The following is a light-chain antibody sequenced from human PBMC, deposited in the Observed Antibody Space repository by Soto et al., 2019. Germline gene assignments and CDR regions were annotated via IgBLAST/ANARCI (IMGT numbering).Light chain of an antibody. CDR1: SSDVGGYNY. CDR2: DVS. CDR3: CSYAGRYTYV. V-gene: IGLV2-11*01. J-gene: IGLJ1*01. Sequence: QSVLTQPRSVSGSPGQSVTISCSGTSSDVGGYNYVSWYQQYPGKAPKLMIYDVSKRPSGVPDRFSGSKSGNTASLTITGLQAEDEAAYYCCSYAGRYTYVFGTGTKVTV.